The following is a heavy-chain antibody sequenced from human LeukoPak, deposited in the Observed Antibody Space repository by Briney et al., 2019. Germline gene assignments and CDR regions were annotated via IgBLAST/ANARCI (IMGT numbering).Heavy chain of an antibody. CDR1: GFTFSSYG. CDR2: IRYDGSNK. V-gene: IGHV3-30*02. Sequence: PGGSLRLSCAAYGFTFSSYGMHWVRQAPGKGLEWVGFIRYDGSNKYYADSVKGRFTIYRDNFKITLYLQMTSLRAEDTAVYYCAKDTYYYDSSAYLGSDYWGQGTLVTVST. D-gene: IGHD3-22*01. J-gene: IGHJ4*02. CDR3: AKDTYYYDSSAYLGSDY.